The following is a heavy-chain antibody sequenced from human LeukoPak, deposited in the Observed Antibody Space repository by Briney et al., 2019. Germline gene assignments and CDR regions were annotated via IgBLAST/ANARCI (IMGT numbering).Heavy chain of an antibody. Sequence: MSSETLSLTCAVYGGSFSGYYWSWIRQPPGKGLEWIGEINHSGSTNYNASLKSRVTISVDTSKNQFSLRLSPVTAADTAVYYCAPRGDIEHSYGYGKWFDPWGQGTRVTVSS. CDR3: APRGDIEHSYGYGKWFDP. D-gene: IGHD5-18*01. CDR2: INHSGST. V-gene: IGHV4-34*01. CDR1: GGSFSGYY. J-gene: IGHJ5*02.